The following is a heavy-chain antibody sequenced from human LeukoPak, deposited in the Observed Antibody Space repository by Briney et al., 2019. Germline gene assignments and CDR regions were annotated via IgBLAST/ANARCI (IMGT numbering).Heavy chain of an antibody. CDR3: ARCGAGDYNNHHNPYYNYMDV. CDR1: GGTFSSDA. D-gene: IGHD4-11*01. J-gene: IGHJ6*03. Sequence: GASVKVSCKASGGTFSSDATSWVRQAPGQGLEWMGGIIPIFGTTEYAQKFQGRVTITSDESTSTAYMELHTLTSDDTAVYFCARCGAGDYNNHHNPYYNYMDVWGKGTTVTV. V-gene: IGHV1-69*13. CDR2: IIPIFGTT.